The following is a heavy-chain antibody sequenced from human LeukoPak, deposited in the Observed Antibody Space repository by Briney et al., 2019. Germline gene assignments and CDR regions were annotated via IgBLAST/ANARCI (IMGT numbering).Heavy chain of an antibody. CDR1: GESFSGYY. J-gene: IGHJ4*02. D-gene: IGHD3-3*01. CDR2: INQSGDT. Sequence: SETLSLTCGVSGESFSGYYWSWLRQPPGKGLEWIGEINQSGDTNYNPSFESRVTMSVDASKKQFSLKVKSVTAADGAVYYCARSLSPYYDVTSASWVWGYWGQGTLVIIPS. V-gene: IGHV4-34*01. CDR3: ARSLSPYYDVTSASWVWGY.